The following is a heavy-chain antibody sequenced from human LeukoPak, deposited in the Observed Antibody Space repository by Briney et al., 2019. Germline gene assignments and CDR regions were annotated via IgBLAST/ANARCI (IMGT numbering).Heavy chain of an antibody. V-gene: IGHV5-51*01. CDR3: ARGYYYYDSSGYPFDY. J-gene: IGHJ4*02. CDR1: GYSFTSYW. D-gene: IGHD3-22*01. CDR2: IYPDDSDT. Sequence: GESLKISCKGSGYSFTSYWIGWVRQMPGKGLEWMGIIYPDDSDTRYSPSFQGQVTISADRSISTAYLQWSSLKASDSAMYYCARGYYYYDSSGYPFDYWGQGTLVTISS.